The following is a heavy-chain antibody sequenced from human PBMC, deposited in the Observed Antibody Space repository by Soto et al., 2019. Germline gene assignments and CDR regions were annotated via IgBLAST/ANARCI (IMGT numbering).Heavy chain of an antibody. D-gene: IGHD2-2*01. CDR1: GYTITSYA. CDR2: INAGNGNT. J-gene: IGHJ6*02. CDR3: ARVYCSSTSCYYFGGDYYYGMDV. V-gene: IGHV1-3*01. Sequence: ASVKGACKASGYTITSYARHWVRQATGQRLEWMGWINAGNGNTKYSQKFQGRVTITRDTSASTAYMELSSLRSEDTAVYYCARVYCSSTSCYYFGGDYYYGMDVWGQGTTVTVSS.